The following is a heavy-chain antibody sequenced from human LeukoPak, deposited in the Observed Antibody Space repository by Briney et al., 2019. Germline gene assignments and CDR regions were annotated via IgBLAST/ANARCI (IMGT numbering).Heavy chain of an antibody. J-gene: IGHJ1*01. V-gene: IGHV3-33*01. Sequence: GGSLRLSCAASGFTFSSYGMHWVRQAPGKGLEWVAVIWYDGSNKYYADSVKGRFTISRDNSKNTLYLQMNSLRVEDTAVYYCARDSSGYYPLEYFQHWGQGTLVTVSS. CDR1: GFTFSSYG. CDR2: IWYDGSNK. CDR3: ARDSSGYYPLEYFQH. D-gene: IGHD3-22*01.